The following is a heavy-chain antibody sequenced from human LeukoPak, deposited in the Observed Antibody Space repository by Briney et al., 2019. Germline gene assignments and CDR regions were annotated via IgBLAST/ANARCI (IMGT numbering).Heavy chain of an antibody. Sequence: GGSLRLSCAASGFTLSSSEMNLVRQAPGKGLEWVSYISSSGSTIYYADSVKGRFTISRDNAKNSLYLQMNSLRAEDTAVYYCAELGITMIGGVWGKGTTVTISS. D-gene: IGHD3-10*02. CDR1: GFTLSSSE. J-gene: IGHJ6*04. CDR3: AELGITMIGGV. CDR2: ISSSGSTI. V-gene: IGHV3-48*03.